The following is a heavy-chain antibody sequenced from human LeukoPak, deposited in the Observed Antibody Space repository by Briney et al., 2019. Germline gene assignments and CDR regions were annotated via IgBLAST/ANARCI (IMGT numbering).Heavy chain of an antibody. CDR3: AKDLTGAYCSDY. CDR1: GFIFSSHA. D-gene: IGHD3-9*01. Sequence: GGSLRLSCAASGFIFSSHAMHWVRQAPGKGLEWVAAIQYDGSEKRYADSVKGRFTVSRDNSKNTLYLQMDSLTAEDTAVYHCAKDLTGAYCSDYWGQGTLVTVSS. CDR2: IQYDGSEK. J-gene: IGHJ4*02. V-gene: IGHV3-30-3*01.